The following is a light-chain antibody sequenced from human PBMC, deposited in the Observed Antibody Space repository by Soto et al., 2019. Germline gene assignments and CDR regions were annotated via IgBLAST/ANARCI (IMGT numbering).Light chain of an antibody. Sequence: EIVMTQSPATRAVSPGERATLSCRASQSISSNLAWYQQKPGQAPRLLIYGASSRATGIPDRFSGSGSGTDFTLTIRRLEPEDFAVYYCQQYGSSTWTFGQGTKVDIK. V-gene: IGKV3-20*01. CDR2: GAS. CDR1: QSISSN. J-gene: IGKJ1*01. CDR3: QQYGSSTWT.